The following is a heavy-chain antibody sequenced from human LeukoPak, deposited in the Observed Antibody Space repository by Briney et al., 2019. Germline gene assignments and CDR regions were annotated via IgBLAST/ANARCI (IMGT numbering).Heavy chain of an antibody. CDR2: IYYSGST. Sequence: PSETLSLTCTISGDSMTGYYWSWFRQPPGKGLEWIGYIYYSGSTAYSPSLKSRVTISVDTSKNLSSLNLNSVSAADTAIYFCGRGGWSVDYWGRGTLVTVSS. V-gene: IGHV4-59*01. D-gene: IGHD6-19*01. CDR1: GDSMTGYY. J-gene: IGHJ4*02. CDR3: GRGGWSVDY.